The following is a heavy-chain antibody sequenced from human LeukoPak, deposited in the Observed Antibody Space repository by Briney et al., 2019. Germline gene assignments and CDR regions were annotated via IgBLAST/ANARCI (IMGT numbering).Heavy chain of an antibody. CDR3: ARDVGEYCSSTNCYASHY. Sequence: GASVKVSCKASGYTFTGYYMHWVRQAPGQGLEWMGWINPNSGGTNYAQKFQGGVTMTRDTSITTAYMELSRLRSDDTAVYYCARDVGEYCSSTNCYASHYWGQGTLVTVSS. CDR1: GYTFTGYY. J-gene: IGHJ4*02. V-gene: IGHV1-2*02. D-gene: IGHD2-2*01. CDR2: INPNSGGT.